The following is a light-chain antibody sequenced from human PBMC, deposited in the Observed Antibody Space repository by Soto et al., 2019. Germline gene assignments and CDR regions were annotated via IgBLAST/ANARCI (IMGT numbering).Light chain of an antibody. Sequence: EIVLTQSPATLSLSPGDRATLSCRASQSVSRDLAWYQQKPGQAPRLLIYGASTRAPSIPARFSGSGSGTDFTLTISSLQSEDFAVYYCQQYDKWPMCTFCHVTKVDI. V-gene: IGKV3-15*01. CDR3: QQYDKWPMCT. CDR2: GAS. J-gene: IGKJ1*01. CDR1: QSVSRD.